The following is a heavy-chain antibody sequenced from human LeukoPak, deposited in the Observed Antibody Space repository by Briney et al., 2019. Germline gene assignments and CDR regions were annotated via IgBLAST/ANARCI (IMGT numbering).Heavy chain of an antibody. J-gene: IGHJ4*02. D-gene: IGHD4-17*01. V-gene: IGHV3-23*01. Sequence: GSLRLSCAVSGFTFSKYAMSWVRQAPGKGLEWVSAISGSDGNTFYADSVKGRFTISRDNSKNTLSLQMNNLRAEDTALYYCAKDSSVPYGITDWGQGTLVTVSS. CDR1: GFTFSKYA. CDR2: ISGSDGNT. CDR3: AKDSSVPYGITD.